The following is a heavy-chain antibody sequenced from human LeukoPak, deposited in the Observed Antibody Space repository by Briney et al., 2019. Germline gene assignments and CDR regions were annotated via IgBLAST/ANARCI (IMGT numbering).Heavy chain of an antibody. D-gene: IGHD1-26*01. CDR3: ARAGNSGSYGAFDI. V-gene: IGHV3-7*01. CDR2: VNRDGSET. CDR1: GFALSSHW. Sequence: GGSLRLSCAASGFALSSHWMTWVRQVPGRGPEWVANVNRDGSETYYPGSVKGRFTISRENAKNSLYLQMNSLRAGDTAVYYCARAGNSGSYGAFDIWGQGTMVTVSS. J-gene: IGHJ3*02.